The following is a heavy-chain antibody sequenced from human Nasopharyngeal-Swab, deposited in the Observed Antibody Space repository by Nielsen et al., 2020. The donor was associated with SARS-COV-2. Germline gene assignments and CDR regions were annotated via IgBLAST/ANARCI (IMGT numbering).Heavy chain of an antibody. V-gene: IGHV1-18*01. CDR3: ARDLSDHDISGPDF. Sequence: WVRQAPGQGLEWMGWISGYNGDTNYAHKVKDRVTMTRDTSTSTAYLELRSLRSDDTAVYYCARDLSDHDISGPDFWGQGTLVTVSS. J-gene: IGHJ4*02. D-gene: IGHD3-22*01. CDR2: ISGYNGDT.